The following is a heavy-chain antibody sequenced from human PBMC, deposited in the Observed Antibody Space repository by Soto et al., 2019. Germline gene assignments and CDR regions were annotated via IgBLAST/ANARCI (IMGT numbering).Heavy chain of an antibody. CDR1: SGSLSGYY. J-gene: IGHJ4*02. D-gene: IGHD6-6*01. Sequence: SETLSLTCSLYSGSLSGYYWSWIRQPPGKGLEWIGEISPSGTTNYSPSLKSRVSISVDTSKNQFSLNLTSLTAADTAVYYCARDPKVSGSAQTRPDFWGQGSLVTVS. CDR3: ARDPKVSGSAQTRPDF. V-gene: IGHV4-34*01. CDR2: ISPSGTT.